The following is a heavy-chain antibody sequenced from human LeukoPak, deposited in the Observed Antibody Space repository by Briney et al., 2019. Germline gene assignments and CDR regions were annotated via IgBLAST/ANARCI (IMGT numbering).Heavy chain of an antibody. CDR3: ARRFAVNPRYCFDY. CDR1: GGSVSSGSYY. Sequence: PSETLSLTCTVSGGSVSSGSYYWSWIRQPPGKGLEWIGYIFYSGSTNYNPSLKSRVTISVDTSKNQFSLKLSSVTTTDTAVYYCARRFAVNPRYCFDYWGQGMLVTVSS. J-gene: IGHJ4*02. V-gene: IGHV4-61*01. D-gene: IGHD3-16*01. CDR2: IFYSGST.